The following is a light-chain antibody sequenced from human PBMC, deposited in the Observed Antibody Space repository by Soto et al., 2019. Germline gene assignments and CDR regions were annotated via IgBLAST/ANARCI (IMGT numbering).Light chain of an antibody. Sequence: IQLTQSPSSLSASVGDRVTITCRASHGISSYLAWYQQKPGKAPKLLIYAASTLQSGVPSRFSGSGSGTEFTLTISSLQPDDFATYYCQQYDDYPLTFGGGTKVDIK. V-gene: IGKV1-9*01. CDR2: AAS. CDR1: HGISSY. J-gene: IGKJ4*01. CDR3: QQYDDYPLT.